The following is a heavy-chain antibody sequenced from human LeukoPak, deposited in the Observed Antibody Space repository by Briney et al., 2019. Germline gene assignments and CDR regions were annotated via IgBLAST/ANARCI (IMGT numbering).Heavy chain of an antibody. D-gene: IGHD3-10*01. CDR1: GYTFHSYW. CDR2: IYPGDSDT. J-gene: IGHJ4*02. V-gene: IGHV5-51*01. Sequence: GESLKISCKGSGYTFHSYWIAWVRQMPGKGLEWMGIIYPGDSDTRYSPSFQGQVTISADKSIRTAYLQWSSLKASDTAMYYCARFISGGYYYGSGSYYKWGQGTLVTVSS. CDR3: ARFISGGYYYGSGSYYK.